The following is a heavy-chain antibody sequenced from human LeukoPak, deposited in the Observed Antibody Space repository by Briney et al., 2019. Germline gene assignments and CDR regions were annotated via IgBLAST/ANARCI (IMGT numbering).Heavy chain of an antibody. CDR3: ARVGNYFLYYYYYYMDV. V-gene: IGHV3-74*01. J-gene: IGHJ6*03. D-gene: IGHD1-7*01. Sequence: GGSLRLSCAASGFTFSSYWMHWVRQAPGKGLVWVSRINTDGSSTSYADSVKGQFTISRDNAKNTLYLQMNSLRAEDTAVYYCARVGNYFLYYYYYYMDVWGKGTTVTVSS. CDR2: INTDGSST. CDR1: GFTFSSYW.